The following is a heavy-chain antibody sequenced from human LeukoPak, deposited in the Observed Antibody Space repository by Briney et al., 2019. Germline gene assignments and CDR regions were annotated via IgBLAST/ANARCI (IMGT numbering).Heavy chain of an antibody. CDR3: ARDSGGVTGTTSWFDP. Sequence: GGSLRLSCAASGFTFSSYEMNWVRQAPGKGLEWVSSISSSSSYIYYADSVKGRFTISRDNARNSLYLQMNSLRAEDTAVYYCARDSGGVTGTTSWFDPWGQGTLVTVSS. CDR2: ISSSSSYI. CDR1: GFTFSSYE. J-gene: IGHJ5*02. D-gene: IGHD1-7*01. V-gene: IGHV3-21*01.